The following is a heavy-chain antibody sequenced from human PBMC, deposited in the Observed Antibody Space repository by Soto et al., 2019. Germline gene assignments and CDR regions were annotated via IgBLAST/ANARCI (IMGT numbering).Heavy chain of an antibody. J-gene: IGHJ4*02. CDR2: ISAYNGDT. D-gene: IGHD4-17*01. CDR1: GYTFTAYA. V-gene: IGHV1-18*01. Sequence: QVQLVQSGAEVKKPGASVKVSCKASGYTFTAYAISWVRQAPGQGLEWMGWISAYNGDTNYAQMLQGXVTXTXATSTSTASMELRSLRSDDTAVYSCARDSTVTTLDCWGQGTLVTVSS. CDR3: ARDSTVTTLDC.